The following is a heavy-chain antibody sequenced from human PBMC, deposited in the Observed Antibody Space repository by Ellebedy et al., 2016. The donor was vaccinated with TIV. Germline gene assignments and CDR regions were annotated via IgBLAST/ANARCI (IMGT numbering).Heavy chain of an antibody. CDR3: ARSLGIGPYGMDV. CDR1: GFAFNMYS. Sequence: PGGSLRLSCAASGFAFNMYSMNWVRQAPGKGLDWVSSISYGSTYIYDSDSVRGRFTISRDDAKNSLYLQLNSLRVEDTATYSCARSLGIGPYGMDVWGQGTTVTVAS. J-gene: IGHJ6*02. CDR2: ISYGSTYI. V-gene: IGHV3-21*06. D-gene: IGHD3-16*01.